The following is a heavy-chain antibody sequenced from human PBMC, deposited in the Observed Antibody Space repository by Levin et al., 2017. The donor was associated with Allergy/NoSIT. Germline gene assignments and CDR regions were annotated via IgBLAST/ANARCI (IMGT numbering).Heavy chain of an antibody. D-gene: IGHD2-8*01. J-gene: IGHJ4*02. CDR3: ARHYCSNDNGYYFDY. Sequence: ESLKISCTVSGGSISSYYWSWIRQPPGKGLEWIGFIHYSGSTNYNPSLKSRVTMSVDTSKSQVSLKLSSVTAADAAVYYCARHYCSNDNGYYFDYWGQGTLVTVSS. CDR2: IHYSGST. CDR1: GGSISSYY. V-gene: IGHV4-59*08.